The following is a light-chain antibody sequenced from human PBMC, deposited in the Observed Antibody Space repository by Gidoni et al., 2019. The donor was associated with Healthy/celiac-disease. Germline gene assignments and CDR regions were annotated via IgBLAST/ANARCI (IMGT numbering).Light chain of an antibody. V-gene: IGKV3-15*01. CDR3: QQYNNWPPIT. J-gene: IGKJ3*01. Sequence: DIVITQSPATLSVSPGERATLSCRASQSVSSDLAWYQQKPGQAPRLLIYGASTRATGIPARFSGSGSGTEFTLTISSLQSEDFAVYYCQQYNNWPPITFGPGTKVDIK. CDR1: QSVSSD. CDR2: GAS.